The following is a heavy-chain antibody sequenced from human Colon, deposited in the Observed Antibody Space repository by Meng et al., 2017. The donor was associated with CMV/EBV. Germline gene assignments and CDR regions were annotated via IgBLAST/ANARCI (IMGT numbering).Heavy chain of an antibody. CDR3: ARDQFYYFDD. V-gene: IGHV3-30*02. CDR2: ISHDETYK. CDR1: GFSFSSHG. Sequence: GESLKISCITSGFSFSSHGMHWVRQAPGKRLEWVAFISHDETYKHYSDSFRGRFTLSRDNSRNTLYLQMNSVKVADTAVYDCARDQFYYFDDWGQGTLVTVSS. J-gene: IGHJ4*02. D-gene: IGHD5-24*01.